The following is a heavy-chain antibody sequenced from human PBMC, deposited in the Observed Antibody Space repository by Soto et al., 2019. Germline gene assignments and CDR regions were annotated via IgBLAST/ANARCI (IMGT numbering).Heavy chain of an antibody. V-gene: IGHV4-39*01. Sequence: TLYLTCTASGGSIIRSRYYWGWIRQPPVKGLEWIGSIYYSLRTYRTPSLKGRVTISVDMFKNQFSLKLNSVTAADTAVYFCARHAGQNVVGELGARLKWVDPWGQGTLVTVSS. J-gene: IGHJ5*02. CDR2: IYYSLRT. CDR3: ARHAGQNVVGELGARLKWVDP. D-gene: IGHD3-10*01. CDR1: GGSIIRSRYY.